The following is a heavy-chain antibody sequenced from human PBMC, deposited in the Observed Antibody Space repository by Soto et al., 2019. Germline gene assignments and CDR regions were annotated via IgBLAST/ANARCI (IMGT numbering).Heavy chain of an antibody. D-gene: IGHD6-19*01. CDR3: ERVNSGRNWVHR. J-gene: IGHJ5*02. CDR1: GDSVSSASLY. CDR2: IYFSGST. Sequence: PSETLSLTGTVSGDSVSSASLYWIWIRQAPGKGLEWIGFIYFSGSTNYNPSLKSRVTMSLDTSKNQFSLNLSSVTPADTAVYYCERVNSGRNWVHRWGKESLVT. V-gene: IGHV4-61*01.